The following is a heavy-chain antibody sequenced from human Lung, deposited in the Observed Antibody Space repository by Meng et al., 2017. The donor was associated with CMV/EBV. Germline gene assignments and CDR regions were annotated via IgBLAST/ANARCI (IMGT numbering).Heavy chain of an antibody. J-gene: IGHJ6*02. V-gene: IGHV1-69*05. CDR1: GGTFSSYA. CDR2: IIPIFGTA. CDR3: ARGWLGGYDYYYYGMDV. Sequence: SXXVSXXASGGTFSSYAISWVRQAPGQGLEWMGGIIPIFGTANYAQKFQGRVTITTDESTSTAYMELSSLRSEDTAVYYCARGWLGGYDYYYYGMDVWGQGXTVTVSS. D-gene: IGHD5-12*01.